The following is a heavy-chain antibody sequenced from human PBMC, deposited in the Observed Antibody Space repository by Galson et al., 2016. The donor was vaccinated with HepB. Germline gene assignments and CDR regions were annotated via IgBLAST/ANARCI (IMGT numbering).Heavy chain of an antibody. CDR1: GGSISSGGYY. J-gene: IGHJ5*02. D-gene: IGHD1-26*01. CDR3: ARDIRRGGTSRHSCFDP. V-gene: IGHV4-31*03. CDR2: IYNSGRT. Sequence: TLSLTCTVSGGSISSGGYYWSWIRQHPGKGLEWIGYIYNSGRTYYNPSPKRRVTITVDTFKNQFSLKLNSVTSADTAVYYCARDIRRGGTSRHSCFDPWGQGTLVTVSS.